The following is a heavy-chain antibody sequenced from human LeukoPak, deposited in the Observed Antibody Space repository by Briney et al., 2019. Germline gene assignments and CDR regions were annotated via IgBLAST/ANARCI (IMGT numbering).Heavy chain of an antibody. D-gene: IGHD2-15*01. CDR1: GGSVSSGSYY. V-gene: IGHV4-61*01. CDR3: ARDLDLGAATSGMDV. Sequence: SETLSLTRTVSGGSVSSGSYYWNWIRQPPGKGLEWIGYINYSGSTNYNPSLKSRVTISVDTSKNQFSLKLSSVTAADTAVYYCARDLDLGAATSGMDVWGQGTTVTVSS. J-gene: IGHJ6*02. CDR2: INYSGST.